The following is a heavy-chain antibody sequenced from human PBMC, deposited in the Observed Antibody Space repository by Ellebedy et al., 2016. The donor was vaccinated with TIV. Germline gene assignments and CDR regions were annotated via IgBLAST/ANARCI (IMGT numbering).Heavy chain of an antibody. Sequence: MPSETLSLTCSVSGASVTSYYWSWIRQAPGKGLEWIGWIYYSGRSHYNPSLKSRVTISVDTYKNQFSLNLSSVSAADTAVYYCVRVVPGGASFDSWGQGTLVTVSS. D-gene: IGHD2-8*02. J-gene: IGHJ4*02. V-gene: IGHV4-59*02. CDR3: VRVVPGGASFDS. CDR1: GASVTSYY. CDR2: IYYSGRS.